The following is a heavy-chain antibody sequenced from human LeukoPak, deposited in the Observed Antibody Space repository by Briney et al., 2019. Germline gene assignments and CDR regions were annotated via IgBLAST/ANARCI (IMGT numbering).Heavy chain of an antibody. V-gene: IGHV3-30*02. J-gene: IGHJ3*02. CDR2: IRYDGSNK. Sequence: GGSLGLSCAASGFTFSNYDIHWVRQAPGKGLYWVAFIRYDGSNKYYADSVKGRFTISRDNSKNTLYLQMNSLRAEDTAVYYCAKTIAVAGTEAFDIWGQGTMVTVSS. D-gene: IGHD6-19*01. CDR3: AKTIAVAGTEAFDI. CDR1: GFTFSNYD.